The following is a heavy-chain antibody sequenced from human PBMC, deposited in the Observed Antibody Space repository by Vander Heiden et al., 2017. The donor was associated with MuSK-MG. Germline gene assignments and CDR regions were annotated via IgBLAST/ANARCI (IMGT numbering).Heavy chain of an antibody. D-gene: IGHD4-17*01. V-gene: IGHV3-23*01. CDR3: AKRTTVTRGDCDY. Sequence: VKGRFTISRDNSKNTLYLQMNSLRAEDTAVYYCAKRTTVTRGDCDYWGQGTLVTVSS. J-gene: IGHJ4*02.